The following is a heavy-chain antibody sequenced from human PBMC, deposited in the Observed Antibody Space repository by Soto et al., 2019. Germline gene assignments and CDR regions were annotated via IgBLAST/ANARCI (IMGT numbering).Heavy chain of an antibody. D-gene: IGHD2-15*01. V-gene: IGHV3-48*01. CDR1: GFTFSAYS. CDR2: ISSSSSNT. J-gene: IGHJ5*02. Sequence: EVQLVESGGGLVQPGGSLRLSCAASGFTFSAYSMNWVRQAPVKGLEWVSDISSSSSNTYYADSVKGRFTISRDNAKNSLSRQMNSLRAEDTAVSNCARWVGGESRSLDHWGQGTLVTVSS. CDR3: ARWVGGESRSLDH.